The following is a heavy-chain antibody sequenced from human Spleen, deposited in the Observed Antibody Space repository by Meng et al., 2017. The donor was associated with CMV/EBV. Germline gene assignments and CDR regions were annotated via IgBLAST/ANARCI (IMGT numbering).Heavy chain of an antibody. CDR1: GFSFGSYW. CDR3: ARSLTRNNYYHAIDV. D-gene: IGHD1-14*01. CDR2: IKEDGSST. V-gene: IGHV3-7*01. Sequence: GESLKISCAASGFSFGSYWMTWVRQVSGKGLEFVANIKEDGSSTNYLDSVKGRFTISRDNAKASLYLQMNSLRPEDTAVYYCARSLTRNNYYHAIDVWGQGTTVTVSS. J-gene: IGHJ6*02.